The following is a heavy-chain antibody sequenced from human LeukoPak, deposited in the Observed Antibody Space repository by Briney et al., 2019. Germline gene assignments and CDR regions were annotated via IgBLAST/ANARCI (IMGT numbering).Heavy chain of an antibody. D-gene: IGHD3-22*01. CDR3: AVVTVTYYFDY. V-gene: IGHV3-23*01. J-gene: IGHJ4*02. CDR1: GFTVSSNY. CDR2: ISGSGGST. Sequence: PGGSLRLSCVASGFTVSSNYMSWVRQAPGKGLEWVSAISGSGGSTYYADSVKGRFTISRDNSKNTLYLQMNSLRAEDTAVYYCAVVTVTYYFDYWGQGTLVTVSS.